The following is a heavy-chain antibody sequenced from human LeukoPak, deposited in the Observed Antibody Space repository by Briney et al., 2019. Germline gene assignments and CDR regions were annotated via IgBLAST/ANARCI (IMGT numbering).Heavy chain of an antibody. CDR3: ARVASSSGWWILDY. J-gene: IGHJ4*02. D-gene: IGHD6-19*01. Sequence: GGSLRLSCAASGFTFSSNGMNWVRQAPGKGLEWVSSISSSSSYIYYADSVKGRFTISRDNAKNSLYLQMNSLRAEDTAVYYCARVASSSGWWILDYWGQGTLVTVSS. CDR2: ISSSSSYI. V-gene: IGHV3-21*01. CDR1: GFTFSSNG.